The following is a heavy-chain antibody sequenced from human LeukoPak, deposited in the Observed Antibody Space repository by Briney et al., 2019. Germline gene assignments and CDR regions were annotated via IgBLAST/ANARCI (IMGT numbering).Heavy chain of an antibody. CDR2: ISGSGGST. Sequence: GGSLRLSCAASGFTFSSYGMSWVRQAPGKGLEWVSAISGSGGSTYYADSVKGRFTISRDNSKNTLYLQMDSLRAEDTAVYYCAKDLENSGSYPYFDYWGQGTLVTVSS. V-gene: IGHV3-23*01. J-gene: IGHJ4*02. CDR1: GFTFSSYG. CDR3: AKDLENSGSYPYFDY. D-gene: IGHD1-26*01.